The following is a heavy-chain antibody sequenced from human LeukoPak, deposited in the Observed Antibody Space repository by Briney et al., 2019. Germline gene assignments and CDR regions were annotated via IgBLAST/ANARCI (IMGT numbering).Heavy chain of an antibody. CDR1: GFTFSSYG. D-gene: IGHD2-15*01. CDR3: AKNIELRGLLIDY. J-gene: IGHJ4*02. V-gene: IGHV3-30*18. CDR2: ISYDGSNK. Sequence: GGSLRLSCAASGFTFSSYGMHWVRQAPGKGLEWVAVISYDGSNKYYADSVKGRFTISRDNSKNTLYLQMNSLRAEDTAVYYCAKNIELRGLLIDYWGQGTLVTVSS.